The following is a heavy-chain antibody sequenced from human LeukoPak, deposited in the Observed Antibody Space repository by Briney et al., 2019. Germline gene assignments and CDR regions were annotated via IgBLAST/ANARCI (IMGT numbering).Heavy chain of an antibody. CDR1: GFIFSDYY. D-gene: IGHD6-19*01. V-gene: IGHV3-11*04. J-gene: IGHJ4*02. CDR2: ISNSGSII. CDR3: AREHLGVAAADY. Sequence: PGGSLRLSCAASGFIFSDYYMSWIRQAPGKGLEWVSYISNSGSIIHYADSLKGRFTISRDNAKNSVYLQMNSLRAEDTAVYYCAREHLGVAAADYWGQGTLVTVPS.